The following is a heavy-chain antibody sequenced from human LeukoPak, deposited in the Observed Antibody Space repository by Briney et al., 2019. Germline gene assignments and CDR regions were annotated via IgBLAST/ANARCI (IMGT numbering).Heavy chain of an antibody. CDR3: ARAVGGFGELLGYFDY. V-gene: IGHV1-2*02. CDR1: GYTFTGYY. J-gene: IGHJ4*02. D-gene: IGHD3-10*01. Sequence: ASVKVSCKASGYTFTGYYMHWVRQAPGQGLEWMGWINPNSGGTNYAQKFQGRVTMTRDTSISTAYMELSRLRSEDTAVYYCARAVGGFGELLGYFDYWGQGTLVTVSS. CDR2: INPNSGGT.